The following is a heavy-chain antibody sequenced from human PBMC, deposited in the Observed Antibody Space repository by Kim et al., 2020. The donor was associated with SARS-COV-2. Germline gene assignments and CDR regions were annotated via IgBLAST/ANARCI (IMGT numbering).Heavy chain of an antibody. Sequence: GGSLRLSCAASGFTFDDYAMHWVRQAPGKGLEWVSGISWNSGSIGYADSVKGRFTISRDNAKNSLYLQMNSLRAEDTALYYCAKDGGWYDGGRGAFDIWGQGTMVTVSS. CDR3: AKDGGWYDGGRGAFDI. J-gene: IGHJ3*02. V-gene: IGHV3-9*01. CDR1: GFTFDDYA. D-gene: IGHD6-19*01. CDR2: ISWNSGSI.